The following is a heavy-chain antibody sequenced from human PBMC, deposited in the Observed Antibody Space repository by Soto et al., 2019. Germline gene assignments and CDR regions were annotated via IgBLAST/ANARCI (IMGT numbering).Heavy chain of an antibody. CDR3: ARAHSGSSSPYY. J-gene: IGHJ4*02. D-gene: IGHD6-13*01. CDR1: GYSFTSYQ. CDR2: INPSGGAA. Sequence: ASVKVSCKASGYSFTSYQMHWVRQAPGQGLEWIGIINPSGGAATYARKLQDRLTMTRDTSTSTVYMDLSSLRSEDTAVYHCARAHSGSSSPYYWGQGTLVTVSS. V-gene: IGHV1-46*01.